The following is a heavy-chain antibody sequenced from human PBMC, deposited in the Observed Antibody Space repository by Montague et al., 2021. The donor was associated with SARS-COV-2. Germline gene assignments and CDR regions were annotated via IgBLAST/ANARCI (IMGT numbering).Heavy chain of an antibody. CDR2: INHSGST. CDR3: ARPSCSSTSCYGPLWY. J-gene: IGHJ4*02. Sequence: SETLSLTCAAYGESLSGYYWSWIRQPPGKGLEWIGEINHSGSTNSNPSLKSRLTISVDTSKNQFSLKLSSVTAADTAVYYCARPSCSSTSCYGPLWYWGQGTLVTVSS. D-gene: IGHD2-2*01. V-gene: IGHV4-34*01. CDR1: GESLSGYY.